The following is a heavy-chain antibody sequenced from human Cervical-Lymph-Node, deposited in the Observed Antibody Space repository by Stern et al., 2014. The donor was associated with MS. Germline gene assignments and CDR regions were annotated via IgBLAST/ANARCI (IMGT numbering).Heavy chain of an antibody. CDR1: GFTFRTYA. CDR2: ISYDGSTK. J-gene: IGHJ4*02. CDR3: VRAPGDYELDH. D-gene: IGHD3-22*01. Sequence: QVQLVQSGGGVVQPGRSLRLSCAASGFTFRTYAMHWVRQAPGKGLEWVTVISYDGSTKYYADSVKGRFTISRDNSKNTLYLQMNSLRVEDTAMYYCVRAPGDYELDHWGQGTLITVSS. V-gene: IGHV3-30*04.